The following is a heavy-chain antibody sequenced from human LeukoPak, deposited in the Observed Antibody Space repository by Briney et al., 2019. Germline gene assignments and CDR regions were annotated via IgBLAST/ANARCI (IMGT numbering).Heavy chain of an antibody. Sequence: GRSLRLSCAASGFSFSSYGMHWVRQAPGKGLEWVAVMSYDGSKEYYAASVKGRFTISRDNSKNTLYLQMNSLRAEDTAVYYCARDMAYYYGMDVWGQGTTVTVSS. CDR2: MSYDGSKE. CDR3: ARDMAYYYGMDV. V-gene: IGHV3-30*03. J-gene: IGHJ6*02. CDR1: GFSFSSYG. D-gene: IGHD3-10*01.